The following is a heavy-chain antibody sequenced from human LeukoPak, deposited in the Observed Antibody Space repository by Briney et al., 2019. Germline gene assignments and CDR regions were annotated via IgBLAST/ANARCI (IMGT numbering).Heavy chain of an antibody. J-gene: IGHJ3*02. V-gene: IGHV4-61*01. CDR3: ARDDWIPGSCSRSSGCSDAFDI. CDR1: GGSISSGSYY. Sequence: TETLSLTCTVSGGSISSGSYYWNWIRQPPGKGLEWIGYIYYSGSTNYNPSLKSRVTISVDTSKNQFSLKLSSVTAADTAVYYCARDDWIPGSCSRSSGCSDAFDIWGQGTMVTVSS. CDR2: IYYSGST. D-gene: IGHD2-2*03.